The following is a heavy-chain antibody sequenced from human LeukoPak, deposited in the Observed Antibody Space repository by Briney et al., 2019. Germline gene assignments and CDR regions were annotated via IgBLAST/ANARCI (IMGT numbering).Heavy chain of an antibody. J-gene: IGHJ4*02. CDR3: AKSGYNRFDY. Sequence: GSLRLSCAASVFTFSNSAMSWVRQAPGKGLEWVSSISGSGSGGSTYYADSVKGRFTISRDNSKNTLYLQMNSLRAEDTAVYYCAKSGYNRFDYWGQGTLVTVSS. D-gene: IGHD5-24*01. CDR2: ISGSGSGGST. CDR1: VFTFSNSA. V-gene: IGHV3-23*01.